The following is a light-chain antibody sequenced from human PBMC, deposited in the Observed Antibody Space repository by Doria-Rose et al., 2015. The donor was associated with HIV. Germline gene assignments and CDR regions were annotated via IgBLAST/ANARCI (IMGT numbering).Light chain of an antibody. Sequence: DIQMTQSPSSLSASVGDRVTITCQASQDISNYLNWYQHKPGRAPKLLICDAFNLETGVPSRFSGSGSGTNFTLTISSLQPEDIATFYCQQYENVPITFGQGTRLEIK. J-gene: IGKJ5*01. CDR2: DAF. V-gene: IGKV1-33*01. CDR1: QDISNY. CDR3: QQYENVPIT.